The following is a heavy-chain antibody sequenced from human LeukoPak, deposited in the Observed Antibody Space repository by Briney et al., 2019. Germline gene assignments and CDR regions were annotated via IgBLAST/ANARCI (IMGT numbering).Heavy chain of an antibody. D-gene: IGHD6-19*01. CDR1: GGSISSYY. J-gene: IGHJ1*01. V-gene: IGHV4-59*01. CDR2: IYYSGST. Sequence: SETLSLTCTVSGGSISSYYWSWIRQPPGKGLEWIGYIYYSGSTNYNPSLKSRVTISIDTSKNQFSLKLSSVTAADTAVYYCARDPVAGLYFQHWGQGTLVTVSS. CDR3: ARDPVAGLYFQH.